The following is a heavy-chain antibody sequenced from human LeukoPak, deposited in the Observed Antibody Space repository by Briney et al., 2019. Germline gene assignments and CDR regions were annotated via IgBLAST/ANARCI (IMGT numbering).Heavy chain of an antibody. Sequence: SETLSLTCTVSGGFISSRSYYWGWIRQPPGKGLEWIVSIYYSGSTYYNPSLKSRITISVDTSKNQFSLKLSSVAAADTRVYYCARLGGYSGSYLIYYWGQGTLVTVSS. CDR1: GGFISSRSYY. D-gene: IGHD1-26*01. J-gene: IGHJ4*02. V-gene: IGHV4-39*01. CDR3: ARLGGYSGSYLIYY. CDR2: IYYSGST.